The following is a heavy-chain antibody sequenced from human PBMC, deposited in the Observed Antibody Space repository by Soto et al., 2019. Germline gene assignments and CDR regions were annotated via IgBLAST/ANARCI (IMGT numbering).Heavy chain of an antibody. J-gene: IGHJ4*02. Sequence: QITLKESGPTLVKPTQTLTLTCTFSGFSLNTRGVGVGWIRQPPGKALEWLALISWDGEKRYRPSLKTRLTVTKDTSENQVVLTMTNMDPVDTATYYCAQRRGDHLTGHYYFDFWGQGTLVTVSS. V-gene: IGHV2-5*02. CDR3: AQRRGDHLTGHYYFDF. CDR1: GFSLNTRGVG. CDR2: ISWDGEK. D-gene: IGHD3-9*01.